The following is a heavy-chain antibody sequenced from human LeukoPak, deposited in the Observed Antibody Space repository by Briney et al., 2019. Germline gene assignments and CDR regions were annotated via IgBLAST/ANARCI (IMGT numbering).Heavy chain of an antibody. CDR2: ISSSGSTI. V-gene: IGHV3-11*01. Sequence: KPGGSLRLSCAASGFTFSDYYMSWIRQAPGKGLEWVSYISSSGSTIYYADSVKGRFTISRDNAKNSLYLQMNSLRAEDTAVYYCARVDYDFWSGYYTGYLDYWGQEPWSPSPQ. CDR1: GFTFSDYY. J-gene: IGHJ4*01. CDR3: ARVDYDFWSGYYTGYLDY. D-gene: IGHD3-3*01.